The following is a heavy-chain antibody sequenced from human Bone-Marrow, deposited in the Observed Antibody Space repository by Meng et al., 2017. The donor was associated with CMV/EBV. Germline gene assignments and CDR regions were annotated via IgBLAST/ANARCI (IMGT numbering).Heavy chain of an antibody. CDR2: INPNSGGT. CDR3: ARDYDFWSGYSGYDYYYGMDV. Sequence: ASVKVSCKASGGTFSSNAISWVRQAPGQGLEWMGWINPNSGGTNYAQKFQGRVTMTRDTSISTAYMELSRLRSDDTAVYYCARDYDFWSGYSGYDYYYGMDVWGQGTTVTVSS. V-gene: IGHV1-2*02. CDR1: GGTFSSNA. J-gene: IGHJ6*02. D-gene: IGHD3-3*01.